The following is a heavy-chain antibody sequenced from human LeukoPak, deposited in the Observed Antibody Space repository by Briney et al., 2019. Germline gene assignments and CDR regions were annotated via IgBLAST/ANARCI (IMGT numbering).Heavy chain of an antibody. CDR1: GFTFSSYS. Sequence: PGGSLRLSCAASGFTFSSYSMNWVRQAPGKGLEWVSSISSSSSYIYYADSVKGRFTISRDNSKNTLYLQMNSLRAEDAAVYYCAKEGDRGILWFGELLPANFDYWGQGTLVTVSS. CDR3: AKEGDRGILWFGELLPANFDY. D-gene: IGHD3-10*01. CDR2: ISSSSSYI. V-gene: IGHV3-21*01. J-gene: IGHJ4*02.